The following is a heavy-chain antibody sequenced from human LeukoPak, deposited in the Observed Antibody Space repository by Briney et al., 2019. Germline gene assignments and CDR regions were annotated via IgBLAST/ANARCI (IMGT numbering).Heavy chain of an antibody. Sequence: GASVKVSCKVSGYTLTELSMHWVRQAPGKGLVWMGGFDPEDGETIYAQKFQGRVTMTEDTSTDTAYMELSSLRSEDTAVYYCATEPITQGPFDLWGRGTLVTVSS. J-gene: IGHJ2*01. D-gene: IGHD5-24*01. V-gene: IGHV1-24*01. CDR1: GYTLTELS. CDR3: ATEPITQGPFDL. CDR2: FDPEDGET.